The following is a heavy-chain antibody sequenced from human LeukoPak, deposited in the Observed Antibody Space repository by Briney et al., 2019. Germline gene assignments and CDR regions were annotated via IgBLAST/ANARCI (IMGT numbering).Heavy chain of an antibody. D-gene: IGHD3-3*01. Sequence: GGSLTLSCAASGFSFSDYAMTWVRQPPGKGLEWVSGISGAGGSINYGDSVKGRFTISRDNSKNTLFLQLSGLRAEDTAVYYCAKGQEFLEWIYDYWGQGTLVTVSS. CDR2: ISGAGGSI. J-gene: IGHJ4*02. CDR3: AKGQEFLEWIYDY. V-gene: IGHV3-23*01. CDR1: GFSFSDYA.